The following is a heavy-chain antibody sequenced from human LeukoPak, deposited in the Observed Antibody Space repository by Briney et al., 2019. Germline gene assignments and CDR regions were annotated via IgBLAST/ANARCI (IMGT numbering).Heavy chain of an antibody. D-gene: IGHD1-7*01. CDR3: AREDWNYGFDY. V-gene: IGHV3-21*01. CDR1: GFTFSSYD. J-gene: IGHJ4*02. Sequence: GGSLRLSCAASGFTFSSYDMNWVRQAPGKGLEWVSSISTSSSYIYYADSVKGRFTISRDNAKNSLYLQMNSLRAEDTAVYYCAREDWNYGFDYWGQGTLVTVSS. CDR2: ISTSSSYI.